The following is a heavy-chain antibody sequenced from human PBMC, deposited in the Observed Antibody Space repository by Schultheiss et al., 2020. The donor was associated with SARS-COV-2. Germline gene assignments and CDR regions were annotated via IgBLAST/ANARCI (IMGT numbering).Heavy chain of an antibody. CDR3: ARGGGYYGADGPSDAFDI. J-gene: IGHJ3*02. Sequence: GGSLRLSCAASGFTFSSYSMNWVRQAPGKGLEWVSSISSSSSYIYYADSVKGRFTISRDNAKNSLYLQMNSLRDEDTAVYYCARGGGYYGADGPSDAFDIWGQGTMVTVSS. CDR1: GFTFSSYS. CDR2: ISSSSSYI. V-gene: IGHV3-21*01. D-gene: IGHD2-15*01.